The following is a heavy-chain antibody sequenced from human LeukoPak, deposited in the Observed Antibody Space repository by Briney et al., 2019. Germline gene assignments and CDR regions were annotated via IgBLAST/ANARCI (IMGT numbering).Heavy chain of an antibody. CDR3: ASYSSGYNSFDY. Sequence: GASVKVFCKASGYTFTSYYMHWVRQAPGQGLEWMGIINPSGGSTSYAQKFQGRDTKTRDTSPRTVYMELSSLSSEDTAVYYCASYSSGYNSFDYWGQGTLVTVSS. CDR1: GYTFTSYY. J-gene: IGHJ4*02. V-gene: IGHV1-46*01. CDR2: INPSGGST. D-gene: IGHD6-19*01.